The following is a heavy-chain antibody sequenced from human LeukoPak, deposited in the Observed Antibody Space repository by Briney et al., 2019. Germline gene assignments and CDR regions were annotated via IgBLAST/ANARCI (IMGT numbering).Heavy chain of an antibody. D-gene: IGHD6-19*01. CDR2: IKSKTDGGTT. J-gene: IGHJ5*02. CDR1: GFTFSNAW. Sequence: HGGSLRLSCAASGFTFSNAWMSWVRQTPRKRLEWVGRIKSKTDGGTTDYAAPVKGRFTISRDDSKNTLYLQMNSLKTEDTAVHYCTTDDSSGWYRWFDPWGQGTLVTVSS. V-gene: IGHV3-15*01. CDR3: TTDDSSGWYRWFDP.